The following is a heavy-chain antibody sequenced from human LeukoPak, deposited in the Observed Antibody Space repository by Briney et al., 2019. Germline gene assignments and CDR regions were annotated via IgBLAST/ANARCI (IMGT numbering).Heavy chain of an antibody. J-gene: IGHJ5*02. CDR3: ANLLPVTVTRGRNWFDP. D-gene: IGHD4-4*01. CDR1: GFTFSSYA. V-gene: IGHV3-30*04. Sequence: PGGSLRLSCAASGFTFSSYAMHWVRQAPGKGLEWVAVISYDGSNKYYAGSVKGRFTISRDNSKNTLYLQMNSLRAEDTAVYYCANLLPVTVTRGRNWFDPWGQGTLVTVSS. CDR2: ISYDGSNK.